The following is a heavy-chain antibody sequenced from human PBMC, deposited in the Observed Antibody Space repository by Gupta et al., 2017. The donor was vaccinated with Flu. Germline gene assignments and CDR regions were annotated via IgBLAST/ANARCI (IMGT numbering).Heavy chain of an antibody. D-gene: IGHD6-19*01. Sequence: EVQLVESGGGLVKPGGSLRLSCAASGFTFSSYSMNWVRQAPGKGLEWVSSISSSSSYIYYADSVKGRFTISRDNAKNSLYLQMNSLRAEDTAVYYCANFEEIAVAGPDAFDIWGQGTMVTVSS. CDR3: ANFEEIAVAGPDAFDI. CDR1: GFTFSSYS. CDR2: ISSSSSYI. V-gene: IGHV3-21*01. J-gene: IGHJ3*02.